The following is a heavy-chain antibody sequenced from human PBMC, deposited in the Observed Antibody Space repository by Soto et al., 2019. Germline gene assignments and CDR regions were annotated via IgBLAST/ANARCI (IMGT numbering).Heavy chain of an antibody. CDR1: GGTFSSDA. Sequence: QVQLVQSGAEVKKPGSSVKVSCKASGGTFSSDAISWVRQAPGQGLEWTGGISPTSGTANYAQTVQGRVPITPVEPTSAASMELSSLRSEDTAVYYCARSQGSSTSFEASYYYFYGMDVWGQGTTVTVSS. V-gene: IGHV1-69*01. CDR2: ISPTSGTA. J-gene: IGHJ6*02. CDR3: ARSQGSSTSFEASYYYFYGMDV. D-gene: IGHD2-2*01.